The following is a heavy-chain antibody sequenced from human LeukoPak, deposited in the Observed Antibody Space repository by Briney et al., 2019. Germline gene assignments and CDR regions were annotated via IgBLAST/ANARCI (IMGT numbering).Heavy chain of an antibody. D-gene: IGHD6-19*01. CDR2: INHSGST. J-gene: IGHJ4*02. CDR1: GGSFSGYY. Sequence: SETLSLTCAVYGGSFSGYYWSWIRQPPGKGLEWIGEINHSGSTNYNPSLKSRVTISVDTSKNQFSLKLSSVTAADTAVHYCARWGSGWSYFDYWGQGTLVTVSS. CDR3: ARWGSGWSYFDY. V-gene: IGHV4-34*01.